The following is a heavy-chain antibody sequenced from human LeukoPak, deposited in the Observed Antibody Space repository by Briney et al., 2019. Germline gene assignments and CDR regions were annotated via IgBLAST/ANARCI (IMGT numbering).Heavy chain of an antibody. D-gene: IGHD5-12*01. CDR3: ARHVATIRLGNFDG. V-gene: IGHV4-39*01. Sequence: SETLSLTCTVSGGSISSTIDYWGWIRQPPGKSLEWIGSIYFGGNTYYNPSLKSRVTISVDTSKNRFSLSLRSVSAADTAMYYCARHVATIRLGNFDGWGQGTLVTVSS. CDR1: GGSISSTIDY. J-gene: IGHJ4*02. CDR2: IYFGGNT.